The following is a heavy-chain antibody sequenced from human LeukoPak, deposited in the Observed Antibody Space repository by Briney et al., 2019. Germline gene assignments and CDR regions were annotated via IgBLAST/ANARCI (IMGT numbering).Heavy chain of an antibody. CDR1: GFTFSSYA. Sequence: PGGSLRLSCAASGFTFSSYAMHWVRQAPGKGLEWVAVISYDGSNKYYADSVKGRFTISRDNSENTLYLQMNSLRAEDTAVYYCARVSGGRHAYDYWGQGALVTVSS. CDR3: ARVSGGRHAYDY. D-gene: IGHD1-26*01. V-gene: IGHV3-30-3*01. CDR2: ISYDGSNK. J-gene: IGHJ4*02.